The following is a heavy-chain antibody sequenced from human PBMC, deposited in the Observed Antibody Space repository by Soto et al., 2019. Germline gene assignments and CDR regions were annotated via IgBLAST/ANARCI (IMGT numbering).Heavy chain of an antibody. CDR2: IYPDDSDT. J-gene: IGHJ3*02. V-gene: IGHV5-51*01. Sequence: GEFLKISCKASRYSFRIYWIGWVRQMPGRGLEWMGSIYPDDSDTRYSPSFRGQVTISADKSLSIAYLQWNSLRASDTAIYYCARENEAFDIWGQGTMVTVSS. CDR1: RYSFRIYW. CDR3: ARENEAFDI.